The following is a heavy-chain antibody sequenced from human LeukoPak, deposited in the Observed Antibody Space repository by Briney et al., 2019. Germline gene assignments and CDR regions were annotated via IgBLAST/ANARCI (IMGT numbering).Heavy chain of an antibody. CDR1: GFTFSSYS. D-gene: IGHD6-13*01. CDR3: ARDSSSWYQTGYYGMDV. V-gene: IGHV3-48*04. Sequence: GGSLRLSCAASGFTFSSYSMNWVRQAPGKGLEWVSYISSSSSTIYYADSVKGRFTISRDNAKNSLYLQMNSLRAEDTAVYYCARDSSSWYQTGYYGMDVWGQGTTVTVSS. CDR2: ISSSSSTI. J-gene: IGHJ6*02.